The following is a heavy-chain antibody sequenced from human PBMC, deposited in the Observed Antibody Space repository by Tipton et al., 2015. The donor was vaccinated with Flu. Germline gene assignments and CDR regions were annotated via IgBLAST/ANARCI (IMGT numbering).Heavy chain of an antibody. D-gene: IGHD2-2*01. Sequence: AASGFTFSSYGMHWVRQTPGKGLEWVAVIWYDGSDKYYADSVKGRFTISRDNSKNTLYLQMNSLRNEDTAVYYCAGEYCSSTSCPLLFDYWGQGTLVTVSS. V-gene: IGHV3-33*01. CDR3: AGEYCSSTSCPLLFDY. CDR2: IWYDGSDK. J-gene: IGHJ4*02. CDR1: GFTFSSYG.